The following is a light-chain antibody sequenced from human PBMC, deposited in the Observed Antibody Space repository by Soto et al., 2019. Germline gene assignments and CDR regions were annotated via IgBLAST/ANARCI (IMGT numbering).Light chain of an antibody. Sequence: QSVLTQQPSVSGAPGQRVTISCTGSSSNIGAGYDVHWYQQLPGTAPKLLISGNSNRPSGVPDRFSGSKSGTSASLAITGLQAEDEADYYCQSYDSSLSGWVFGEGTQLTVL. CDR3: QSYDSSLSGWV. CDR1: SSNIGAGYD. CDR2: GNS. V-gene: IGLV1-40*01. J-gene: IGLJ7*01.